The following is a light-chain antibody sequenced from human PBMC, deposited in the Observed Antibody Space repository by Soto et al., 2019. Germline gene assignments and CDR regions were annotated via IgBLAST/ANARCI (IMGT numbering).Light chain of an antibody. V-gene: IGKV2-28*01. CDR2: LTS. CDR3: MQALQTPPWT. Sequence: DIVMTQSPLSLPVTPGEPASISCRSSQSLLQSNGYTYLDWYLQKSGQSPQLLIYLTSIRASGVPDRFNGRGSGTDFTLKISKVEAEDVGVYYCMQALQTPPWTFGQGTKGEIK. J-gene: IGKJ1*01. CDR1: QSLLQSNGYTY.